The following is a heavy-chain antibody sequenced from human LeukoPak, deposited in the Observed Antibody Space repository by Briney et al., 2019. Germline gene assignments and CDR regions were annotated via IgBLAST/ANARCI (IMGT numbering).Heavy chain of an antibody. D-gene: IGHD3-22*01. CDR2: ISGSGGST. Sequence: GGSLRLSCAASGFTFNSYAMSWVRQAPGKGLEWVSAISGSGGSTYYADSVKGRFTISRDNSKNTLYLQMNSLRAEDTAVHYCAKDQDDSSGYYYASSDYWGQGTLVTVSS. V-gene: IGHV3-23*01. CDR3: AKDQDDSSGYYYASSDY. J-gene: IGHJ4*02. CDR1: GFTFNSYA.